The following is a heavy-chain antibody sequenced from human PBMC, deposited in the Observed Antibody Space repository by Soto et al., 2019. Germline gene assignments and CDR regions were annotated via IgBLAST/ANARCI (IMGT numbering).Heavy chain of an antibody. V-gene: IGHV1-24*01. D-gene: IGHD2-8*01. CDR3: ATGIKPRDYGRLMFPAAVDP. CDR2: FDPEDGET. J-gene: IGHJ5*02. CDR1: GYTLTELS. Sequence: QVPLVQSGAEVKKPGASVKVSCKVSGYTLTELSMHWVRQAPGKGLEWMGGFDPEDGETIYAQKFQGRVTMTEDTSTDTAYMELSSLRSEDTAVYYCATGIKPRDYGRLMFPAAVDPWGQGTLVTVSS.